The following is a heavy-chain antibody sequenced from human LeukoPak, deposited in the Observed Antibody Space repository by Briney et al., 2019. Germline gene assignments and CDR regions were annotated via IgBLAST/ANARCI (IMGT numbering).Heavy chain of an antibody. CDR2: IIPIFGTA. CDR1: GGTFSSYA. D-gene: IGHD3-9*01. CDR3: ARVITSTGTFDP. V-gene: IGHV1-69*05. Sequence: ASVKVSCKASGGTFSSYAISWVRQAPGHGLEWMGGIIPIFGTANYAQKFQGRVTITTDESTSTAYMELSSLRSEDTAVYYCARVITSTGTFDPWGQGTLVTVSS. J-gene: IGHJ5*02.